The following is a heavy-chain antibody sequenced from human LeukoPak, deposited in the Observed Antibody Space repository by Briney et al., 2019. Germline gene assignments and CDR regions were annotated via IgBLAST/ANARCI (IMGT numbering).Heavy chain of an antibody. CDR1: GGSFSGYY. V-gene: IGHV4-34*01. CDR3: ASRDDGSGSYSPFDY. J-gene: IGHJ4*02. CDR2: INHSGST. Sequence: SETLSLTCAVYGGSFSGYYRSWIRQPPGKGLEWIGEINHSGSTNYNPSLKSRVTISVDTSKNQFSLKLSSVTAADTAVYYCASRDDGSGSYSPFDYWGQGTLVTVSS. D-gene: IGHD3-10*01.